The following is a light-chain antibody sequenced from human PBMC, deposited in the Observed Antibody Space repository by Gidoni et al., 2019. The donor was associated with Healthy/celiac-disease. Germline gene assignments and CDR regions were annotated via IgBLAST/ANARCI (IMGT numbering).Light chain of an antibody. V-gene: IGKV1-9*01. CDR2: AAS. CDR3: QQLNSYPPRT. J-gene: IGKJ4*01. Sequence: DIQSTTSPSFRSASVGDRVTIPCRASQGIRSYLAWYQQQPGKAPKLLIYAASTLQSGVPSRCSGSGSGTEFTLTISSLQPEDFATYYFQQLNSYPPRTFGGGTKVEI. CDR1: QGIRSY.